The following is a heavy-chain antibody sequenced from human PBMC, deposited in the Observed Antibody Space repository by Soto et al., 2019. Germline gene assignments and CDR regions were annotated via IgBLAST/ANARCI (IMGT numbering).Heavy chain of an antibody. CDR1: GFTFSSYG. Sequence: GESLKISCAASGFTFSSYGMHWVRQAPGKGLEWVAVISYDGSNKYYADSVKGRFTISRDNSKNTLYLQMNSLRAEDTAVYYCAKGETATIRFDYWGQGTLVTVSS. V-gene: IGHV3-30*18. CDR3: AKGETATIRFDY. D-gene: IGHD5-12*01. J-gene: IGHJ4*02. CDR2: ISYDGSNK.